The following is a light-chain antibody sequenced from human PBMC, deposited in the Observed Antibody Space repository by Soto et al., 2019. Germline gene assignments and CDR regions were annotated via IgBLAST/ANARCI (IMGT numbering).Light chain of an antibody. J-gene: IGLJ3*02. V-gene: IGLV6-57*03. CDR1: SGSIASNY. CDR2: EDN. CDR3: QSYDSSNRWV. Sequence: NFMLTKPNSVSESPGKTVTISCTRSSGSIASNYVQWYQQSPGSAPTTVIYEDNQRPSGVPDRFSGSIDSSSNSASLTIAGLKCEDEADDYFQSYDSSNRWVFGGGTKLTVL.